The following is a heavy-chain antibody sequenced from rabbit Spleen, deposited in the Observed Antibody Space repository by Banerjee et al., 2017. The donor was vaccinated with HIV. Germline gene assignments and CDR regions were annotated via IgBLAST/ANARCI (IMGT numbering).Heavy chain of an antibody. CDR1: GFSFSAGYY. J-gene: IGHJ6*01. Sequence: QSLEESGGDLVKPGASLTLTCTASGFSFSAGYYMCWVRQAPGKGLEWIACIEGGSSGFSYFASWAKGRFTISKTSSTTVTLQMTSLTAADTATYFCARDTGSSFSSYGMDLWGQGTLVTVS. CDR3: ARDTGSSFSSYGMDL. D-gene: IGHD8-1*01. CDR2: IEGGSSGFS. V-gene: IGHV1S40*01.